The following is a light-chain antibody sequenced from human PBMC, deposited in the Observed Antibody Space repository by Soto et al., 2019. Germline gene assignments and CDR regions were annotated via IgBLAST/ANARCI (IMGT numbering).Light chain of an antibody. V-gene: IGKV3-20*01. CDR1: QSVSSGY. J-gene: IGKJ4*01. CDR2: GAS. Sequence: EIVLTQSPGTLSLSPGDRATLSCRASQSVSSGYLAWYQQKPGQAPRILIYGASSRTTGIPDRFSGSGSGKDFILTISRLEPEDFAVYCCQQYRSSPLTFGGGTKVEIK. CDR3: QQYRSSPLT.